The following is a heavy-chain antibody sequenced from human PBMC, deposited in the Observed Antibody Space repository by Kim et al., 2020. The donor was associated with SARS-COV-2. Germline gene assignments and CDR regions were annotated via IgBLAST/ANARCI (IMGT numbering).Heavy chain of an antibody. Sequence: ASVKVSCKASGYTFTGYYMHWVRQAPGQGLEWMGWINPNSGGTNYAQKFQGRVTMTRDTSISTAYMELSRLRSDDTAVYYCARDRFSSSGWYSFDYWGQGTLVTVSS. J-gene: IGHJ4*02. CDR1: GYTFTGYY. V-gene: IGHV1-2*02. D-gene: IGHD6-19*01. CDR2: INPNSGGT. CDR3: ARDRFSSSGWYSFDY.